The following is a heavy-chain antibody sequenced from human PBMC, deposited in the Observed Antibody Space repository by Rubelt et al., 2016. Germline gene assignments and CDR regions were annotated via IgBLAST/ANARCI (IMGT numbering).Heavy chain of an antibody. CDR1: GYTFTTFG. D-gene: IGHD1-26*01. CDR3: GRDWESVGPDY. CDR2: ISTSNGNI. V-gene: IGHV1-18*01. Sequence: QVQLVQSGAEVKKPGASVKVSCKTSGYTFTTFGISWIRQAPGQGLEWMGWISTSNGNIKYGEKFQGRDTMTTDTTTWTVYMGMRGLRSDDTAVCYCGRDWESVGPDYWGQGTLVIVSS. J-gene: IGHJ4*02.